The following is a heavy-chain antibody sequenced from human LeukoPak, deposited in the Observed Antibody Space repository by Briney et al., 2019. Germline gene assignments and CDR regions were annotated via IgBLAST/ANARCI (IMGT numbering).Heavy chain of an antibody. D-gene: IGHD1-26*01. Sequence: GGSLRLSCAASGFTFSSYWMHWVRQAPGKGLVWVSRINTDGSSTSYADSVKGRFTISRDNAKNTLYLQMNSLRAEDTAVYYCARDGRKWELRLSPAGFDYWGQGTLVTVSS. J-gene: IGHJ4*02. CDR3: ARDGRKWELRLSPAGFDY. CDR2: INTDGSST. CDR1: GFTFSSYW. V-gene: IGHV3-74*01.